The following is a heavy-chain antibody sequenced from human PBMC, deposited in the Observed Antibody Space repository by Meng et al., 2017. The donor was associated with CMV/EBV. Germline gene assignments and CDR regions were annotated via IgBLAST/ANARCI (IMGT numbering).Heavy chain of an antibody. CDR2: IRDDGSNT. D-gene: IGHD5-12*01. V-gene: IGHV3-30*02. Sequence: GESLKISCTMSGFTLSSHGMHWVRQAPGKGLEWVAFIRDDGSNTYHADSVKGRFTISRDNSKNTLYLQMNSLRTEDTAVYYCANRYSGYEDVWYFDYWGQGTRVTVSS. CDR3: ANRYSGYEDVWYFDY. CDR1: GFTLSSHG. J-gene: IGHJ4*02.